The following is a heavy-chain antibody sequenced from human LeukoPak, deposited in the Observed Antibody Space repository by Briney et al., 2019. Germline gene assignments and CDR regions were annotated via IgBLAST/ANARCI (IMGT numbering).Heavy chain of an antibody. V-gene: IGHV1-69*05. Sequence: SVKVSCKASGGTFSSYAISWVRQVPGQGLEWMGRIIPIFGTANYAQKFQGRVTITTDESTSTAYMELSSLRSEDTAVYYCARGYYYDSSGYYTPVYYFDYWGQGTLVTVSS. CDR1: GGTFSSYA. CDR2: IIPIFGTA. J-gene: IGHJ4*02. CDR3: ARGYYYDSSGYYTPVYYFDY. D-gene: IGHD3-22*01.